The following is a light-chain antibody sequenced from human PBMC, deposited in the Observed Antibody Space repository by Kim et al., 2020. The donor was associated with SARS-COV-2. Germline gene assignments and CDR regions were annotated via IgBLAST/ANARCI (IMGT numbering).Light chain of an antibody. CDR3: SAWDSSLSAWV. CDR2: RNN. CDR1: SVKVGYEG. J-gene: IGLJ3*02. V-gene: IGLV10-54*04. Sequence: QTANHTSSGNSVKVGYEGAAWLQQHRGHPPNLLSYRNNNRPSGISERFSASRSGNIASLTITGLQPEDEADYYCSAWDSSLSAWVFGGGTQLTVL.